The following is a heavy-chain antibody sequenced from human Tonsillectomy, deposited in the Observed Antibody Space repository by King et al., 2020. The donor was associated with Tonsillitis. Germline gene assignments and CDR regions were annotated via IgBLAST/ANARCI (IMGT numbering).Heavy chain of an antibody. D-gene: IGHD4-23*01. CDR3: AHLRRWLTEYNYYYYDMGV. J-gene: IGHJ6*02. Sequence: TLKESGLTLVEPTQTLTLTCSFSGFSLSSSGVGLAWIRQPPGKALEWLAVIYWNDDKRYSPSLKGRLTITKDTSKNQVVLTMTNMDPVDTATYYCAHLRRWLTEYNYYYYDMGVWGHGTTVTVSS. CDR2: IYWNDDK. V-gene: IGHV2-5*01. CDR1: GFSLSSSGVG.